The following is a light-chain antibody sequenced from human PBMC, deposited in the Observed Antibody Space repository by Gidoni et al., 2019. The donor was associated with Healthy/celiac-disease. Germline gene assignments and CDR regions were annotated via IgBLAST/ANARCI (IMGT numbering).Light chain of an antibody. CDR1: QSISSY. CDR3: QQSYSTLT. CDR2: AAS. V-gene: IGKV1-39*01. J-gene: IGKJ5*01. Sequence: DIQMTQSPSSLSASVGDRVTITCRASQSISSYLNWYQHKPGKAPKLLIYAASSLQSGVPSRFSGSGSGTDFTLTISSLQPEDFATYYCQQSYSTLTFXQXTRLEIK.